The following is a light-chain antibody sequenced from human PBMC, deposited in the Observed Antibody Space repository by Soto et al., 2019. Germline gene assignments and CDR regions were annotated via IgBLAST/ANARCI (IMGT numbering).Light chain of an antibody. CDR1: QGISSR. V-gene: IGKV1-12*01. Sequence: DIQMTQSPSSVSASVGDRVTITCRASQGISSRLAWYQQKPGKAPNLLIYAASNLQSGVPSRFTGSVSETDFTLTIGSLQPEDFATSYCQQANSFPLTFGGGTKVEIK. CDR3: QQANSFPLT. CDR2: AAS. J-gene: IGKJ4*01.